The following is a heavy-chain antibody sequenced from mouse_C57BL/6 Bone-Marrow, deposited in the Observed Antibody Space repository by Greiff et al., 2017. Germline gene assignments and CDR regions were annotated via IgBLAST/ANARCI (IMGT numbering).Heavy chain of an antibody. CDR3: TSIYYGNLYYYAMDY. Sequence: EVQLQQSGTVLARPGASVKMSCKTSGYTFTSYWMHWVKQRPGQGLEWIGAIYPGNSDTSYNQKFKGKAKLTAVTSASTAYMELSSLTNEDSAVYYCTSIYYGNLYYYAMDYWGQGTSVTVSS. J-gene: IGHJ4*01. CDR2: IYPGNSDT. D-gene: IGHD2-1*01. V-gene: IGHV1-5*01. CDR1: GYTFTSYW.